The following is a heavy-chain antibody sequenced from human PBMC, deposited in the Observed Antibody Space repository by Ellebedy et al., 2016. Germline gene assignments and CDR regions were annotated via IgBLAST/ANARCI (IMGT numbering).Heavy chain of an antibody. CDR1: GFSLDTTEVV. V-gene: IGHV2-5*01. D-gene: IGHD4-17*01. Sequence: SGPTLVKPTQTLTLTCTFSGFSLDTTEVVVGWIRQPPGGALEWLSFLYGNDDKRYKPSLRSRPTISKETPKNHVVLTLTNMDPVDTATYYCVHRATVTSVDYWGQGTLVTVSS. J-gene: IGHJ4*02. CDR3: VHRATVTSVDY. CDR2: LYGNDDK.